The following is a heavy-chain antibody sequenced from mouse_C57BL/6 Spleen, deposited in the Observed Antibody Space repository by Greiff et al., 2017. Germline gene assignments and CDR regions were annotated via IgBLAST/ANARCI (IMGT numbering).Heavy chain of an antibody. Sequence: QVQLQQPGAELVRPGSSVKLSCKASGYTFSSYWMHWVKQRPIQGLEWIGNIDPSDSETHYNQKFKDKATLTVDKSSSTAYMQLSSLTSEDSAVYYCESEGTMVTRFADWGQGTMLTVSA. V-gene: IGHV1-52*01. CDR3: ESEGTMVTRFAD. CDR1: GYTFSSYW. D-gene: IGHD2-2*01. J-gene: IGHJ2*01. CDR2: IDPSDSET.